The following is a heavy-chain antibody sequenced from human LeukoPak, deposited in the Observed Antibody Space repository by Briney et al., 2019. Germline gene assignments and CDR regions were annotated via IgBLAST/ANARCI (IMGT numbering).Heavy chain of an antibody. D-gene: IGHD6-6*01. CDR1: GGSFSGYY. V-gene: IGHV4-34*01. CDR3: ARRGRYSSSSWGGFDH. CDR2: INHSGST. Sequence: PSETLSLTCAVYGGSFSGYYWSWIRQPPGKGLEWIGEINHSGSTNYNPSLKSRVTISVDTSKNQFSLKLSSVTAADTAVYCCARRGRYSSSSWGGFDHWGQGTLVTVSS. J-gene: IGHJ4*02.